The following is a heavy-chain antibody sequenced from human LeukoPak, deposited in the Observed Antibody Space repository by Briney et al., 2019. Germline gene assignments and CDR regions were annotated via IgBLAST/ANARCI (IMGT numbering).Heavy chain of an antibody. CDR2: IYSGGST. D-gene: IGHD2-21*02. CDR1: GFTVSSNY. V-gene: IGHV3-66*01. CDR3: ASGGSAYCGGDCYPEYFQH. J-gene: IGHJ1*01. Sequence: PGGSLSLSGAASGFTVSSNYMSWVRQAPGKGLEWVSVIYSGGSTYYADSVKGRFTISRDNSKNTLYFQMNSLRAEDTAVYYCASGGSAYCGGDCYPEYFQHWGQGTLVTVSS.